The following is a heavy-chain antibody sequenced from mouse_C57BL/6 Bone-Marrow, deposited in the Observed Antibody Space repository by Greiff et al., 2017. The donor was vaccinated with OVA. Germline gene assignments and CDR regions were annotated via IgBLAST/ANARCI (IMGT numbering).Heavy chain of an antibody. CDR1: GFSFNTYA. D-gene: IGHD2-4*01. Sequence: EVQVVESGGGLVQPKGSLKLSCAASGFSFNTYAMNWVRQAPGKGLEWVARIRSKSNNYATYYADSVKDRFTISRDDSESMLYLQMNNLKTEDTAMYYCVRHRGLRHYAMDYWGQGTSVTVSS. CDR3: VRHRGLRHYAMDY. J-gene: IGHJ4*01. CDR2: IRSKSNNYAT. V-gene: IGHV10-1*01.